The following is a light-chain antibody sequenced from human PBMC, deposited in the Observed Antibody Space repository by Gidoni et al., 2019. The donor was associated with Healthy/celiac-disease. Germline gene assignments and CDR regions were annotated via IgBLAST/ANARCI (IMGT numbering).Light chain of an antibody. Sequence: GVTITCRASQGIRNDLGWYQQKPGKAPKLLIYAASSLQSGVPSRFSGSGSGTDFTLTISSLQPEDFATYYCLQDYNYPWTFGQGTKVEIK. CDR3: LQDYNYPWT. J-gene: IGKJ1*01. V-gene: IGKV1-6*01. CDR1: QGIRND. CDR2: AAS.